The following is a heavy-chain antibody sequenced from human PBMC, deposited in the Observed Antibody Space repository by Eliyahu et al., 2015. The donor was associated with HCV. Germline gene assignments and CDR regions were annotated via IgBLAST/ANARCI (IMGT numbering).Heavy chain of an antibody. D-gene: IGHD6-19*01. Sequence: QVQLQESGPGLVQPSETLSLTCTVXGGSXXXYXWSWIRQPPGKGLEWIGYIHYSGSTNYNPSLKSRVTISLDTSKNQFSLKLTSVTAADTAVYYCASGGGGIAVAGTGGWFDPWGQGTLVTVSS. CDR2: IHYSGST. V-gene: IGHV4-59*01. J-gene: IGHJ5*02. CDR1: GGSXXXYX. CDR3: ASGGGGIAVAGTGGWFDP.